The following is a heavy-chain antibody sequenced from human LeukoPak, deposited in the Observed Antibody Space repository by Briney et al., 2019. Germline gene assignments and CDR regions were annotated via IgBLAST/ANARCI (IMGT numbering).Heavy chain of an antibody. CDR2: LNTDGRDT. CDR3: ARQGLYDSSDFWTFQH. V-gene: IGHV3-74*01. Sequence: GGSLRLSCAASGFTFSAYWMHWVRQAPGKGLVWVSRLNTDGRDTRYADSVQGRFTISRDNAKNTLYLQMNSLRAEDTAVYYCARQGLYDSSDFWTFQHWGQGTLVTVSS. J-gene: IGHJ1*01. D-gene: IGHD3/OR15-3a*01. CDR1: GFTFSAYW.